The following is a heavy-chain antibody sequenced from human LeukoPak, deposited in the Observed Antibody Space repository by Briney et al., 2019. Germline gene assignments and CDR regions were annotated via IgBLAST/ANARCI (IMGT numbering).Heavy chain of an antibody. Sequence: GGSLRLSCAASGFTFSIYAMSWVRQAPGKGLEWVSGISGSGGSTYYADSVKGRFTISRDNSKSTLFLQMNSLRAEDTAVYYCAKDFLTVTAGWDYWGQGTLVTVSS. V-gene: IGHV3-23*01. J-gene: IGHJ4*02. CDR3: AKDFLTVTAGWDY. D-gene: IGHD6-25*01. CDR1: GFTFSIYA. CDR2: ISGSGGST.